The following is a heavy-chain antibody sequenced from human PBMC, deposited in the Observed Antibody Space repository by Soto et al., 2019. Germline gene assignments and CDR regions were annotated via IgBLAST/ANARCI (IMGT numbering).Heavy chain of an antibody. D-gene: IGHD3-3*01. J-gene: IGHJ6*02. V-gene: IGHV1-69*13. CDR1: GGTFSSYA. CDR2: IIPIFGTA. CDR3: AKMIRAGPNYDFWSGYPQNYYYYYGMAV. Sequence: GASVKVSCKASGGTFSSYAISWVRQAPGQGLEWMGGIIPIFGTANYAQKFQGRVTITADESTSTAYMELSSLRAEDTAVYYCAKMIRAGPNYDFWSGYPQNYYYYYGMAVWGQGTTVTVSS.